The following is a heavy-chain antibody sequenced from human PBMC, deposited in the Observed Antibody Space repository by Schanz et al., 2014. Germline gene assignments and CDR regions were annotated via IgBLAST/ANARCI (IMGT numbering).Heavy chain of an antibody. V-gene: IGHV3-23*03. D-gene: IGHD1-7*01. J-gene: IGHJ4*02. CDR3: AKGRMTATNFFDS. Sequence: EVQLLESGGDLVQPGGSLRLSCVVSGFTFRGYAMSWVRQAPGKGLEWVAVIYSGGSTFYTDSVKGRFTISRDNAKNSLYLQMNSLRAEDTAVYYCAKGRMTATNFFDSWGQGTLVTVSS. CDR1: GFTFRGYA. CDR2: IYSGGST.